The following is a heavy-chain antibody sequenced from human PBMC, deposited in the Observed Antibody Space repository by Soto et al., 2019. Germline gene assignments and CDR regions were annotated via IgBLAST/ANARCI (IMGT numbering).Heavy chain of an antibody. CDR1: GFTFDDYA. Sequence: EVQLVESGGGLVQPGRSLRLSCAASGFTFDDYAMHWVRQAPGKGLEWVSGISWNSGSIGYADSVKGRFTISRDNAKNSLYLQMNSQRAEDTALYYCAKDRGVVPAAKGVVFDYWGQGTLVTVSS. CDR3: AKDRGVVPAAKGVVFDY. CDR2: ISWNSGSI. D-gene: IGHD2-2*01. V-gene: IGHV3-9*01. J-gene: IGHJ4*02.